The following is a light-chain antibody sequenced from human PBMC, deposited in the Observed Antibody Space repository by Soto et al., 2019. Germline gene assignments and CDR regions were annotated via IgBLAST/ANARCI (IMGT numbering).Light chain of an antibody. J-gene: IGKJ1*01. CDR1: QDIRNY. CDR3: QQYDNLPWT. Sequence: DIQMTQSPSSLSASIGDRVTITCQASQDIRNYLNWYQQKSGKAPKLLIYDASNLETGVPSRFSGSGSGTDFTFTISSLQAEDIATYYCQQYDNLPWTFGQGTKVEIK. V-gene: IGKV1-33*01. CDR2: DAS.